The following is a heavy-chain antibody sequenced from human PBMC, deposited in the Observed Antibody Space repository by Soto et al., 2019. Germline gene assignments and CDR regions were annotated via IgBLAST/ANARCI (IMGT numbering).Heavy chain of an antibody. D-gene: IGHD3-22*01. J-gene: IGHJ1*01. CDR2: IYYSGAT. Sequence: SETQSLTCAVSGGSISSTTYYWAWIRQPPGKGLEWVATIYYSGATYYNPSLKSRLTISIDTSKNQFSLRLSSVTAADTAMYYCARYYDTSNRPYFHHWGQGTRVTVSS. CDR1: GGSISSTTYY. V-gene: IGHV4-39*01. CDR3: ARYYDTSNRPYFHH.